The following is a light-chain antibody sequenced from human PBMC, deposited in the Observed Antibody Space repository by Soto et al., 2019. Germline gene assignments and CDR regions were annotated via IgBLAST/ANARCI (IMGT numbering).Light chain of an antibody. CDR3: QQSYSTPQVT. Sequence: DIQRTQPPSSLSASLGARVTITCRASQSISSYLNWYQQKPGKAPKLLIYAASSLQSGVPSRFSGSGSGTDFTLTISSLQPEDFATYYCQQSYSTPQVTFGQGTRLEIK. V-gene: IGKV1-39*01. CDR2: AAS. J-gene: IGKJ5*01. CDR1: QSISSY.